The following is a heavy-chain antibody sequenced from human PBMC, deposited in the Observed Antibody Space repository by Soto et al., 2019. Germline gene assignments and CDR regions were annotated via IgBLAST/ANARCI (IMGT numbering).Heavy chain of an antibody. V-gene: IGHV3-43*01. D-gene: IGHD3-16*01. CDR2: ISWGGGSK. CDR3: AKRGAGGFEY. J-gene: IGHJ4*02. Sequence: EVQLVESGGAVVQPGGSLRLSCAASGFTFDDYSMHWVRQAPGKGLEWVSHISWGGGSKQYGYSVKGRLTISRDNSKNSLYLQMNSLRSEDTTLYYCAKRGAGGFEYWGQGTLFIVSS. CDR1: GFTFDDYS.